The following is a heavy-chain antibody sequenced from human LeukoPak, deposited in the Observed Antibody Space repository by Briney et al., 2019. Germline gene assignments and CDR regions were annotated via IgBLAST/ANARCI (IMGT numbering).Heavy chain of an antibody. CDR3: ARLTRLSTSPDRYYLDY. J-gene: IGHJ4*02. V-gene: IGHV4-4*09. CDR1: GDSISSYC. D-gene: IGHD6-6*01. CDR2: IYTSGGT. Sequence: SETLSLTCTVSGDSISSYCWSWIRQPPGKGLEWIGYIYTSGGTNYIPSLKGRVTISIDTSKNQFSLKLSSVTAADSAVYYCARLTRLSTSPDRYYLDYWGQGTLVTVSS.